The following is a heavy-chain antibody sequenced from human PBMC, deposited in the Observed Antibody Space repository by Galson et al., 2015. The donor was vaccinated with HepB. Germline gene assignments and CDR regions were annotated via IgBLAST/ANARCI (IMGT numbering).Heavy chain of an antibody. CDR2: ISYDGSNK. Sequence: SLRLSCAASGFTFSSYGMHWVRQAPGKGLEWVAVISYDGSNKYYADSVKGRFTISRDNSKNTLYLQMNSLRAEDTAVYYCAKAYYYDSSGQARWGQGTLVTVSS. D-gene: IGHD3-22*01. J-gene: IGHJ4*02. CDR3: AKAYYYDSSGQAR. V-gene: IGHV3-30*18. CDR1: GFTFSSYG.